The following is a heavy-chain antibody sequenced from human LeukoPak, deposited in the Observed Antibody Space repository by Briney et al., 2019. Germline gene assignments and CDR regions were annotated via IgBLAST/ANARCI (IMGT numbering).Heavy chain of an antibody. Sequence: GGSLRLSCAASGFTFSSYAMSWVRQAPGKGLEWVSAISGSGGSTYYADSVKGRFTISRDNSKNTLYLQMNSLRAEDTAVYYCAKATYYDFWSGSEPDYWGQGTLVTVSS. CDR1: GFTFSSYA. J-gene: IGHJ4*02. V-gene: IGHV3-23*01. D-gene: IGHD3-3*01. CDR3: AKATYYDFWSGSEPDY. CDR2: ISGSGGST.